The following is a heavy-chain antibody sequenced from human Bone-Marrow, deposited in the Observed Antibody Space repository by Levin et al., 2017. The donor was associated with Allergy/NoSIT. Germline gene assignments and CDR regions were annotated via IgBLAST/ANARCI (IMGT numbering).Heavy chain of an antibody. CDR2: VDPNSGDT. CDR3: ATDFPTGTSAFGY. D-gene: IGHD4-17*01. CDR1: GYTLTANY. J-gene: IGHJ4*02. V-gene: IGHV1-2*02. Sequence: VASVKVSCKASGYTLTANYMHWVRQAPGQGLEWMAWVDPNSGDTYYAQKFQGRVTMTRDTSINTAYMEVTRVASDDTAMYYCATDFPTGTSAFGYWGQGTLVTVSS.